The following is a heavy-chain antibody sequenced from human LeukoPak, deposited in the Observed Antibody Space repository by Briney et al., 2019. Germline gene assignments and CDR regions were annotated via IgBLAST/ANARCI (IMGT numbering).Heavy chain of an antibody. D-gene: IGHD3-22*01. J-gene: IGHJ4*02. CDR2: IIPILGIA. CDR1: GGTFSSYA. V-gene: IGHV1-69*04. CDR3: ARDSYDSSGYFDY. Sequence: SVKVSCKASGGTFSSYAINWVRQAPGQGLEWMGRIIPILGIANYAQKFQGRVTITADKSTSTAYMELSSLRSEDTAVYYCARDSYDSSGYFDYWGQGTLVTVSS.